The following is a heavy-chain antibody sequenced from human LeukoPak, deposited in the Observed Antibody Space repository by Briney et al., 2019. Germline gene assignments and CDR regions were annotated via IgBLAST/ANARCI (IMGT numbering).Heavy chain of an antibody. Sequence: PSETLSLTCTVSGGSISSYYWSWIRQPPGKGLEWIGYIYYSGSTNYNPSLKSRVTISVDTSKNQFSLKLSSVTAADTAVYYCARDTMVRGKANYYYYYYTDVWGKGTTVTISS. V-gene: IGHV4-59*01. CDR2: IYYSGST. D-gene: IGHD3-10*01. CDR1: GGSISSYY. J-gene: IGHJ6*03. CDR3: ARDTMVRGKANYYYYYYTDV.